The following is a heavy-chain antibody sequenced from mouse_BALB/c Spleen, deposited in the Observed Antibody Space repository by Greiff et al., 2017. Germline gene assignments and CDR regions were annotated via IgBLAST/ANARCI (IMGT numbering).Heavy chain of an antibody. CDR1: GFTFSSFG. Sequence: VESGGGLVQPGGSRKLSCAASGFTFSSFGMHWVRQAPEKGLEWVAYISSGSSTIYYADTVKGRFTISRDNPKNTLFLQMTSLRSEDTAMYYCARSPSYYGNYGYAMDYWGQGTSVTVSS. V-gene: IGHV5-17*02. D-gene: IGHD2-10*01. CDR2: ISSGSSTI. CDR3: ARSPSYYGNYGYAMDY. J-gene: IGHJ4*01.